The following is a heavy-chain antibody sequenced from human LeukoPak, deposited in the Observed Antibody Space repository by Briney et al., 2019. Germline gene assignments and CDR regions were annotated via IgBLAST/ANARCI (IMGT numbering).Heavy chain of an antibody. CDR3: ARGELSGGSYGDWFNP. CDR2: MNPNSGNT. V-gene: IGHV1-8*03. Sequence: ASVKVSCKASGYTFTSYDINWVRQATGQGLEWMGWMNPNSGNTGYAQKFQGRVTITRNTSISTAYMELSSLRSEDTAVYYCARGELSGGSYGDWFNPWGQGTLVTVSS. CDR1: GYTFTSYD. D-gene: IGHD1-26*01. J-gene: IGHJ5*02.